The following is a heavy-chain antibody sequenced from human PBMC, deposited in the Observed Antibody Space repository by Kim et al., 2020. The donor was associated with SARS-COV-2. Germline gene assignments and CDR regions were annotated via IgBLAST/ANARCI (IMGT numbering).Heavy chain of an antibody. CDR1: GGTFISYT. V-gene: IGHV1-69*08. CDR2: IIPILGTA. Sequence: SVKVSCKASGGTFISYTISWVRQAPGQGLEWMGRIIPILGTANYAQKFQGRVTITADKCTSTAYMELSSLRSEDTAVYYCARDKGKGVVTAPKDWGQGTLVTVSS. CDR3: ARDKGKGVVTAPKD. D-gene: IGHD2-21*02. J-gene: IGHJ4*02.